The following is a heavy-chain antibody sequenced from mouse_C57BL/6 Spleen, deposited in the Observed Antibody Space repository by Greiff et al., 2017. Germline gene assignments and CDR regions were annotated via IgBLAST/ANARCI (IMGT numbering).Heavy chain of an antibody. CDR1: GFSLTSYG. V-gene: IGHV2-5*01. CDR2: IWRGGST. J-gene: IGHJ4*01. CDR3: AKKTKSGETRDD. Sequence: QVQLQQSGPGLVQPSPSLSITCTVSGFSLTSYGVHWVRQSPGKGLEWLGVIWRGGSTDYNAAFMSRLSITKDNSKSQVFIKMNRLQADDTAIYYCAKKTKSGETRDDWGQGTSVTVSS.